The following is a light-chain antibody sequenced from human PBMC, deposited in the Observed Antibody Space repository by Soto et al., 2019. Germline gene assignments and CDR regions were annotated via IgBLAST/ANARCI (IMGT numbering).Light chain of an antibody. CDR3: QQYYTFSWT. J-gene: IGKJ1*01. CDR2: DAS. Sequence: DIQMTQSPSTLSASVGDRVTITCRASRSISVWLAWYQQKPGKAPKLLIFDASSLESVVPSRFSGSGSGTEFTLTISSLHPDDFATYFYQQYYTFSWTFGQGTKVEIK. V-gene: IGKV1-5*01. CDR1: RSISVW.